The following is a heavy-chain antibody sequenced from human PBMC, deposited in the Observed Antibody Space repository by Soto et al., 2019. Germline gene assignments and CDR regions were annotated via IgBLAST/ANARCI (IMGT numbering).Heavy chain of an antibody. CDR2: IKSKTDGGTT. V-gene: IGHV3-15*01. D-gene: IGHD3-10*01. CDR1: GVSFSNAW. CDR3: TTAGGGYYGSGSYLPPRYYYYYGMDV. Sequence: GGSVRLSCAASGVSFSNAWMSWVRQAPGKGLEWVGRIKSKTDGGTTDYAAPVKGRFTISRDDSKNTLYLQMNSLKTEDTAVYYCTTAGGGYYGSGSYLPPRYYYYYGMDVWGQGTTVTVSS. J-gene: IGHJ6*02.